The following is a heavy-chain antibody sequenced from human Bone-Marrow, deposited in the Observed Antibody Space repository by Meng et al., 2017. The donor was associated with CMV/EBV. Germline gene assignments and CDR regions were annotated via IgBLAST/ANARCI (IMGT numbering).Heavy chain of an antibody. V-gene: IGHV3-11*04. D-gene: IGHD3-3*01. J-gene: IGHJ6*02. CDR2: ISSSGSTI. CDR1: GFTFSDYY. Sequence: GGSLRLSCAASGFTFSDYYMSWIRQAPGKGLEWVSYISSSGSTIYYADSVKSRFTISRDNAKNSLYLQMNSLRAEDTAVYCCARVRHGVVLPENYYFYGMDVWGQGTTVTVSS. CDR3: ARVRHGVVLPENYYFYGMDV.